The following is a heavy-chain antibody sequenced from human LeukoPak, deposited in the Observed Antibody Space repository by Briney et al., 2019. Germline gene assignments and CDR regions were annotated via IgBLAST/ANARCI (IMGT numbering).Heavy chain of an antibody. CDR2: MNPNSGNT. J-gene: IGHJ4*02. CDR1: GYTFTSYD. D-gene: IGHD5-18*01. CDR3: ARVGYSYGHDNGNYFDY. Sequence: ASVKVSCKASGYTFTSYDINWVRQATGQGLEWMGWMNPNSGNTGYAQKFQGRVTMTRNTSISTAYMELSSLRSEDTAVYYCARVGYSYGHDNGNYFDYWGQGTLVTVSS. V-gene: IGHV1-8*01.